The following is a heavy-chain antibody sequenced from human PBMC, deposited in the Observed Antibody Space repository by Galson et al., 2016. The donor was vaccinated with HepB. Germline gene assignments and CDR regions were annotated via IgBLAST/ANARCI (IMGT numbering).Heavy chain of an antibody. D-gene: IGHD4-17*01. CDR1: GFTFSSYG. J-gene: IGHJ6*03. CDR3: ARDGDYSYYYYYMDV. V-gene: IGHV3-30*03. Sequence: SLRLSCAASGFTFSSYGMHWVRQAPGKGLEWVAVISYDGSNKYYADSVKGRFTISRDNSKNTLYLQMNSLRAEDTAVYYCARDGDYSYYYYYMDVWGKGTTVTVSS. CDR2: ISYDGSNK.